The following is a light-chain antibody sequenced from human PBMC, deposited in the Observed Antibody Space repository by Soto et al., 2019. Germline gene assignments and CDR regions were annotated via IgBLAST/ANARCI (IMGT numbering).Light chain of an antibody. V-gene: IGLV2-14*01. CDR3: SSYTSSSTPCV. J-gene: IGLJ3*02. CDR2: DVT. CDR1: SSDVGGYNY. Sequence: QSVLTQPASVSGSPGQSITISCTGTSSDVGGYNYVSWYQQHPGKAPKRMIYDVTNRPSGVSNRFSGSKSGNTASLTLSGLQAEDEADYYCSSYTSSSTPCVFRVGTQLTVL.